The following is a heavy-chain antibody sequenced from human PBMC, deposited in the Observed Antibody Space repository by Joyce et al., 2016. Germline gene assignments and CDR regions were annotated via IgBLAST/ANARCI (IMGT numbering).Heavy chain of an antibody. D-gene: IGHD3-16*01. CDR2: MYYRGST. CDR3: ARHKWGELGTDNWFDP. CDR1: GDSISSTTHY. Sequence: QLQLQESGPGLVKPSETLSLTCTVSGDSISSTTHYWGWIRQSPGKGLEWIGNMYYRGSTNDNPSLKSRVTFSVDTSKNQFSLKLSSVTAADTAVYYCARHKWGELGTDNWFDPWGQGTLVTVSS. V-gene: IGHV4-39*01. J-gene: IGHJ5*02.